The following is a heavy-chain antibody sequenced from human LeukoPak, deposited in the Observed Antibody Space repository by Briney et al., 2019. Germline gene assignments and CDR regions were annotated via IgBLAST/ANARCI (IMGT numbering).Heavy chain of an antibody. CDR3: ARDGPHTDFQH. Sequence: PSETLSLTCTVSGGSISSYYWSWIRQPAGKGLEWIGRIYTSGSTNYIPSLKSRVTMSVDTSKNQFSLKLSSVTAADTAAYYCARDGPHTDFQHWGQGTLVTVSS. CDR2: IYTSGST. J-gene: IGHJ1*01. CDR1: GGSISSYY. V-gene: IGHV4-4*07. D-gene: IGHD4-17*01.